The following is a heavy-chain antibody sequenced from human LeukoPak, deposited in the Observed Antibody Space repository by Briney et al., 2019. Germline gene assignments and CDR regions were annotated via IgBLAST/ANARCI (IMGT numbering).Heavy chain of an antibody. J-gene: IGHJ4*02. D-gene: IGHD3-22*01. V-gene: IGHV2-26*01. CDR1: GFSLSNARMG. Sequence: ESGPTLVNPTETLTLTCTVSGFSLSNARMGVSWIRQPPGKALEWLAHIFSNDEKSYSTSLKSRLTISTDTSKSQVVLTMTNMDPVDTATYYCARIQRYYDSSGYFRFDYWGQGTLVTVSS. CDR3: ARIQRYYDSSGYFRFDY. CDR2: IFSNDEK.